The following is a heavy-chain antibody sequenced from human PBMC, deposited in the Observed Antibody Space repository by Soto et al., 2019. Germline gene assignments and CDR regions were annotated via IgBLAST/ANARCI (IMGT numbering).Heavy chain of an antibody. Sequence: PGESLKISCKGSGYSFTTYWIGWVRQMPGKGLEWMGIIYPGDSDTRYSPSFQGQVTVSADKSISTAYLQWSSLKASDTAMYYCARHESYYYGSGPVWGQGTTVTVSS. V-gene: IGHV5-51*01. J-gene: IGHJ6*02. CDR1: GYSFTTYW. CDR2: IYPGDSDT. D-gene: IGHD3-10*01. CDR3: ARHESYYYGSGPV.